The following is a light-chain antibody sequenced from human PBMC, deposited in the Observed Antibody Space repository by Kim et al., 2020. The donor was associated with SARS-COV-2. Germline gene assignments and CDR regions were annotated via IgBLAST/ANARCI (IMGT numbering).Light chain of an antibody. CDR3: QVWDRSTVV. J-gene: IGLJ2*01. V-gene: IGLV3-9*01. Sequence: GVLGQTGRITCGGKNSGSKNVKWYQQKPGQAPVVVIYRGSNRPNGVPERFSGSNSGNTATLTISRAQAGDEADYYCQVWDRSTVVFGGGTQLTVL. CDR2: RGS. CDR1: NSGSKN.